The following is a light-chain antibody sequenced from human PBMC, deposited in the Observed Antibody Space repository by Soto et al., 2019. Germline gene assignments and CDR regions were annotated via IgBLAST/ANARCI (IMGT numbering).Light chain of an antibody. Sequence: QSALTQPPSASGSPGQSVTISCTGTSSDVGGYNYVSWYQQHPGKAPKLMIYEVSKRPSGVPDRFSGSKSGNTASLTASGLQAEDEADYYCSSYAGSTPWVFGGGTKLTVL. J-gene: IGLJ2*01. V-gene: IGLV2-8*01. CDR1: SSDVGGYNY. CDR3: SSYAGSTPWV. CDR2: EVS.